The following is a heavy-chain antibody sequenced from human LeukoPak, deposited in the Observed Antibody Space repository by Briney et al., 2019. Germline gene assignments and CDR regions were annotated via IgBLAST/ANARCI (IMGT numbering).Heavy chain of an antibody. CDR3: AREGEDTAMVYDAFDI. CDR1: GYTFTGHY. D-gene: IGHD5-18*01. J-gene: IGHJ3*02. CDR2: INPNSGGT. Sequence: ASVKVSCKASGYTFTGHYMHWVRQAPGQGLEWMGWINPNSGGTNYAQKFQGWVTMTRDTSISTAYMELSRLRSDDTAVYYCAREGEDTAMVYDAFDIWGQGTMVTVSS. V-gene: IGHV1-2*04.